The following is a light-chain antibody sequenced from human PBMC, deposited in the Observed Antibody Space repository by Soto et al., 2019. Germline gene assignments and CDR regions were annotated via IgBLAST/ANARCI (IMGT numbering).Light chain of an antibody. Sequence: DIVMTQSPLALPVTPGEAASISCRSSQSLLHSNGYNYVDWYLQKPGQSPQLLIYLGFSRASGVPDRFSGSGSVTDLTLKISRVEAGDVGVYYCMQSLETPWTFGQGTKMDVK. CDR2: LGF. J-gene: IGKJ1*01. CDR1: QSLLHSNGYNY. CDR3: MQSLETPWT. V-gene: IGKV2-28*01.